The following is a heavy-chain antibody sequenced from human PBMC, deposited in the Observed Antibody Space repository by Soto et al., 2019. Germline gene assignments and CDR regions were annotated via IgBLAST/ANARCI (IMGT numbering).Heavy chain of an antibody. V-gene: IGHV1-69*13. J-gene: IGHJ3*02. CDR1: GGTFSSYA. CDR2: IIPIFGTA. D-gene: IGHD5-12*01. CDR3: ASPRWLQLSGPDAFDI. Sequence: GASVKVSCKASGGTFSSYAISWVRQAPGQGLEWMGGIIPIFGTANYAQKFQGRVTITADESTSTAYMELSSLRSEDTAVYYCASPRWLQLSGPDAFDIWGQGTMVTVSS.